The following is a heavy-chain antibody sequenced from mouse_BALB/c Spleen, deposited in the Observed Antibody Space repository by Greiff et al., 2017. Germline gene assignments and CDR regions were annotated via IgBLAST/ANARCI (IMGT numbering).Heavy chain of an antibody. V-gene: IGHV1S81*02. J-gene: IGHJ2*01. CDR2: INPSNGRT. D-gene: IGHD2-1*01. CDR3: ARGSYGNLYYFDY. Sequence: QVQLKQPGAELVKPGASVKLSCKASGYTFTSYWMHWVKQRPGQGLEWIGEINPSNGRTNYNEKFKSKATLTVDKSSSTAYMQLSSLTSEDSAVYYCARGSYGNLYYFDYWGQGTTLTVSS. CDR1: GYTFTSYW.